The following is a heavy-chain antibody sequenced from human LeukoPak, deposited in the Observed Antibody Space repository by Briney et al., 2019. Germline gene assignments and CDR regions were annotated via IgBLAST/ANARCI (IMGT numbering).Heavy chain of an antibody. CDR2: IIPIFGTA. CDR1: GGTFSSYA. D-gene: IGHD1-20*01. V-gene: IGHV1-69*05. Sequence: SVKVSCKASGGTFSSYAISWVRQTPGQGLEWMGGIIPIFGTANYAQKFQGRVTITTDESTSTAYMELSSLRSEDTAVYYCAREGGITGTPPGLDYWGQGTLVTVSS. J-gene: IGHJ4*02. CDR3: AREGGITGTPPGLDY.